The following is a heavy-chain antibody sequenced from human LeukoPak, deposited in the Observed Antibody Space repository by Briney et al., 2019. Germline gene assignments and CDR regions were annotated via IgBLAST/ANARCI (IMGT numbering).Heavy chain of an antibody. Sequence: SQTLSLTCAVYGGSFSGYYWSWIRQPPGKGLEWIGEINHSGSTNYNPSLKSRVTISVDTSKNQFSLKLSSVTAADTVVYYCARKSPYYDIFTGYYYYMDVWGKGTTVTVSS. CDR2: INHSGST. CDR1: GGSFSGYY. CDR3: ARKSPYYDIFTGYYYYMDV. D-gene: IGHD3-9*01. V-gene: IGHV4-34*01. J-gene: IGHJ6*03.